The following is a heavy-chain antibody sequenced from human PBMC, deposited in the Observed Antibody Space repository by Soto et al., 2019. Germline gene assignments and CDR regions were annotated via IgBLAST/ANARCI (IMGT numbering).Heavy chain of an antibody. CDR2: ISSSSGST. J-gene: IGHJ6*02. CDR1: GFTFSDYY. Sequence: PGGSLRLSCAASGFTFSDYYMSWIRQAPGKGLEYISYISSSSGSTNYADSVKGRFTISRDNAKNSLYLQMSSLRAEDTAVYYCARDRGGYDRLYYYHGMDVWGQGTTGTVSS. V-gene: IGHV3-11*06. D-gene: IGHD5-12*01. CDR3: ARDRGGYDRLYYYHGMDV.